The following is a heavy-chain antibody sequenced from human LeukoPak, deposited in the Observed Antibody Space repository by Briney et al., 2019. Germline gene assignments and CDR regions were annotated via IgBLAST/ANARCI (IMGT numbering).Heavy chain of an antibody. CDR3: ARQAGVY. D-gene: IGHD3-10*01. CDR2: IKQDGSEK. CDR1: GFTFSAYT. V-gene: IGHV3-7*01. J-gene: IGHJ4*02. Sequence: GGSLRLSCTASGFTFSAYTMHWVRQAPGKGLEWVANIKQDGSEKYYVDSVKGRFTISRDNAKNSLYLQMNSLGVEDTAVYYCARQAGVYWGQGTLVTVSS.